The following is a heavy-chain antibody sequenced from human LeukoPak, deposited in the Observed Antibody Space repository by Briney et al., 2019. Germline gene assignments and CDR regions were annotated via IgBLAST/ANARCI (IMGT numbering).Heavy chain of an antibody. V-gene: IGHV3-23*01. CDR3: GKRRGVVGATTSFGY. D-gene: IGHD1-26*01. CDR2: ISSSGDYT. Sequence: GGSLRLSCAASGFTFSSYAMGWVRQAPGKGLEWVSPISSSGDYTYYADSVKGRFTISRDNSKNTLYLQMNSLRAEDTAVHYWGKRRGVVGATTSFGYRGQGSLVTVSS. J-gene: IGHJ4*02. CDR1: GFTFSSYA.